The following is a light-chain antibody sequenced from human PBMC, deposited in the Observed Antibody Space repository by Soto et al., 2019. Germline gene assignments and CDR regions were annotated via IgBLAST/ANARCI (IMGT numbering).Light chain of an antibody. Sequence: EIVLTQFPGSLSLSPGERVTLSCRASQKINTRYLAWYQQRPGQPPRLLIFATSSRATGIPDRFIGSGSGTDFSLTISRLEPEDFAVYYCQQYGSSPGTFGQGTKLEIK. CDR1: QKINTRY. CDR2: ATS. J-gene: IGKJ2*01. V-gene: IGKV3-20*01. CDR3: QQYGSSPGT.